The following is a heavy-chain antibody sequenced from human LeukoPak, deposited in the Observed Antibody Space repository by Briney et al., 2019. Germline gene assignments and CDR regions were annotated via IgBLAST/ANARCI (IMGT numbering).Heavy chain of an antibody. CDR1: GGSLSSGGYY. CDR3: ARADYDSSGLLDY. J-gene: IGHJ4*02. Sequence: PSETLSLTCTVSGGSLSSGGYYWSWIRQHPGTGLEWIGYIYYSGSTYYNPSLKSRVTISVDTSKNQFSLKLSSVTAADTAVYYCARADYDSSGLLDYWGQGTLVTVSS. CDR2: IYYSGST. V-gene: IGHV4-31*03. D-gene: IGHD3-22*01.